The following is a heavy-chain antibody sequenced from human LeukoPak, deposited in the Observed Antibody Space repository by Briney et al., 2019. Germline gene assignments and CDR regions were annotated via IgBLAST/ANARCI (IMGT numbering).Heavy chain of an antibody. CDR3: AKSPGFYYFYLDV. CDR2: ISYDGSNK. Sequence: GGSLRLSCAASGFTFSSYAMHWVRQAPGKGLEWVAVISYDGSNKYYADSVKGRFTISRDDSKNTLYLQMNSLRVEDTAVYYCAKSPGFYYFYLDVWGKGTTVTISS. CDR1: GFTFSSYA. V-gene: IGHV3-30*04. J-gene: IGHJ6*03. D-gene: IGHD5-12*01.